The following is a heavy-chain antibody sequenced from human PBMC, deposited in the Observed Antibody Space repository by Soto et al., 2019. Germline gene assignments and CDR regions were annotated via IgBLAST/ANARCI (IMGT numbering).Heavy chain of an antibody. V-gene: IGHV1-69*14. J-gene: IGHJ6*01. D-gene: IGHD3-3*01. CDR1: GGTFSSYS. Sequence: QVQLVQSGAELKKPGSSVRVSCQASGGTFSSYSVNWVRQAPGQGLEWMGGIIPIFPTADHAQRFQGRVTITADKSTNTAYMELSSLRSDDTXXXXXXXXXXXXGVVAMGGLDVWGQGTTVTVSS. CDR3: XXXXXXXGVVAMGGLDV. CDR2: IIPIFPTA.